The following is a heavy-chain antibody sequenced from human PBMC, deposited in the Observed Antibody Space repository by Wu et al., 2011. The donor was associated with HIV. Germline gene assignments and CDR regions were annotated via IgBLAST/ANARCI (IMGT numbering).Heavy chain of an antibody. CDR1: GYSISSHYY. CDR3: VRGDVVVVAPNWFDP. CDR2: IYHSGST. J-gene: IGHJ5*02. V-gene: IGHV4-38-2*01. Sequence: QVQLQESGPGLVKPSETLSLTCAVSGYSISSHYYWGWIRQPPGKGLEWIGNIYHSGSTYYTPSLKSRVTISVDTSKNQFSLKLSSVTAADTAVYYCVRGDVVVVAPNWFDPWGQGTLVTVSS. D-gene: IGHD2-15*01.